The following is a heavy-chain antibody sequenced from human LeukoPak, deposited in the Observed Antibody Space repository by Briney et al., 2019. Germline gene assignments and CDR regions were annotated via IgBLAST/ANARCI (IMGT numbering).Heavy chain of an antibody. Sequence: GGSLRLSCAVSGLTVRNDYLSWVRQAPGKGLEWISYIKKRSAATYYADSVAGRFVISRDDAKNSLNLHLTNLRVEDTATYFCARIWSARDWFDPWGQGT. CDR3: ARIWSARDWFDP. D-gene: IGHD1-1*01. CDR2: IKKRSAAT. CDR1: GLTVRNDY. J-gene: IGHJ5*02. V-gene: IGHV3-11*01.